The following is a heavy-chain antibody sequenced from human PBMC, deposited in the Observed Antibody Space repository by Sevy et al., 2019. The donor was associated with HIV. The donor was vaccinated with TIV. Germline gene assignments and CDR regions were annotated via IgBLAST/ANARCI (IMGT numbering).Heavy chain of an antibody. V-gene: IGHV3-30-3*01. J-gene: IGHJ4*02. Sequence: GGSLRLSCAASGFTFSSYAMHWVRQAPGKGLEWVAVISYDGSNKYYADSVKGRFTISRDNSKNTLYLQMNSLRAEDTAVYYCAGLEWEPNDFDYWGQGTLVTVSS. CDR1: GFTFSSYA. CDR3: AGLEWEPNDFDY. CDR2: ISYDGSNK. D-gene: IGHD1-26*01.